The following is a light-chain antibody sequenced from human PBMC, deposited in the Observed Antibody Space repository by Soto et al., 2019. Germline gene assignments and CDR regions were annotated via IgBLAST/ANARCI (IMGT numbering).Light chain of an antibody. CDR2: GNN. J-gene: IGLJ3*02. Sequence: QSVLTQPPSVSGAPGQRGTISCTGSSSNIGAGYDVHWYQQLPGTAPKLLIYGNNNRPSGVPDRFSGSKSATSASLAITGLQAEDEADYYCQSSDSSLSGWVFGGGTKLTVL. CDR1: SSNIGAGYD. CDR3: QSSDSSLSGWV. V-gene: IGLV1-40*01.